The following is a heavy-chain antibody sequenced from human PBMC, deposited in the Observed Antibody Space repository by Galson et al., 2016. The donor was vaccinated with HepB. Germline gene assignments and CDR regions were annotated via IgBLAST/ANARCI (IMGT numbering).Heavy chain of an antibody. V-gene: IGHV1-69*13. CDR3: ARDTMVRGAKMDY. J-gene: IGHJ4*02. CDR1: GDTFSTYA. Sequence: SVKVSCKASGDTFSTYAISWARQTPGQGPEWMGGIIPIFGTINYAQRFQGRVMITADESTSTAYMELSSLRSEDTAVYYCARDTMVRGAKMDYWGQGTLVTVSS. CDR2: IIPIFGTI. D-gene: IGHD3-10*01.